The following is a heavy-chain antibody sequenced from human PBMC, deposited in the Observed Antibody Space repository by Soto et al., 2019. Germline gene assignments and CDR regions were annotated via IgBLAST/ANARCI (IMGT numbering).Heavy chain of an antibody. V-gene: IGHV1-69*13. CDR1: GGTFSSYA. D-gene: IGHD2-15*01. CDR2: IIPIFGTA. J-gene: IGHJ6*02. Sequence: ASVKVSCKASGGTFSSYAISWVRQAPGQGLEWMGGIIPIFGTANYAQKFQDRVTITADESTSTAYMELSSLRSEDTAVYYCARPRVAATQVNYYGMDVWGQGTTVTVSS. CDR3: ARPRVAATQVNYYGMDV.